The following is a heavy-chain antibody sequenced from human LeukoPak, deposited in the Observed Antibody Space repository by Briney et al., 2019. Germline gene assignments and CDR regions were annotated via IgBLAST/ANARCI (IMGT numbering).Heavy chain of an antibody. J-gene: IGHJ6*03. Sequence: SVKVSCQASGGTFSGYACSWLRQAPGQGLEWMGGIIPIFCTSNYVQKFQGRVTITEDESTSQAYIQLSSVTSEDTAVYYCARSQKSYYYYMDVWGKGTTVTISS. CDR3: ARSQKSYYYYMDV. V-gene: IGHV1-69*13. CDR1: GGTFSGYA. CDR2: IIPIFCTS.